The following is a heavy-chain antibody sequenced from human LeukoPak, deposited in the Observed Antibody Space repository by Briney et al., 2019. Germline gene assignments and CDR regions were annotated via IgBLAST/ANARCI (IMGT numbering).Heavy chain of an antibody. CDR1: GYTFTSYG. V-gene: IGHV7-4-1*02. Sequence: GASVKVSCKASGYTFTSYGISWVRQAPGQGLEWMGWINTNTDNPTYAQGFTGRFVFSLDTSVSTAYLQISSLKAEDTAVYYCATLGRQLASAGTLPYWGQGTLVTVSS. D-gene: IGHD6-6*01. J-gene: IGHJ4*02. CDR3: ATLGRQLASAGTLPY. CDR2: INTNTDNP.